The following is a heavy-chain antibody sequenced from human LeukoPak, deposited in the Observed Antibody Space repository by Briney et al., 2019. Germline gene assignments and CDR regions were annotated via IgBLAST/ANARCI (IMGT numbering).Heavy chain of an antibody. V-gene: IGHV3-23*01. CDR1: GFTFSSYA. CDR3: AKDQTDYGDYGDVFDH. J-gene: IGHJ4*02. Sequence: GGSLRLSCAASGFTFSSYAMSWVRQAPGKGLEWVSAISGSGGSTYYADSVKGRFTISRDNSKNTLYLQMNSLRAEDTAVYYCAKDQTDYGDYGDVFDHWGQGTLVTVSS. D-gene: IGHD4-17*01. CDR2: ISGSGGST.